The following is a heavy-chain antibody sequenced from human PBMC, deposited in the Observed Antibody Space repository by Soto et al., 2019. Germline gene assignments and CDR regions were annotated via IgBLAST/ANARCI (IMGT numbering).Heavy chain of an antibody. CDR1: VGSFSGSY. J-gene: IGHJ3*01. CDR2: INHLGRT. Sequence: SETLSLTCAVYVGSFSGSYWSWIRQPPGKGLEWIGEINHLGRTNYNPSRKSRVTILVDKSKNQFSLKMNSVTAADTAVYFCARGGGRGYSYGYGIRDDAFNLWGQGTMVTVSS. D-gene: IGHD5-18*01. CDR3: ARGGGRGYSYGYGIRDDAFNL. V-gene: IGHV4-34*01.